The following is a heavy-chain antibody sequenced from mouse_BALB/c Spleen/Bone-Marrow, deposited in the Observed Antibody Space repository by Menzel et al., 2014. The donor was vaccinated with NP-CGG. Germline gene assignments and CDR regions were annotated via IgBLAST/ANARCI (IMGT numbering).Heavy chain of an antibody. CDR2: INPSNDTP. CDR1: GYTSTNYF. V-gene: IGHV1S81*02. Sequence: QVQLQQSEAELVKPGASVKLSCRVSGYTSTNYFVYWVKQRPGQGLEWIGEINPSNDTPNFNEKFKSKATLTVDKSSSTAYMQLSSLTSEDSAVYCCTRSGYYGYGWYFDVWGAGTTVTVSS. CDR3: TRSGYYGYGWYFDV. D-gene: IGHD1-2*01. J-gene: IGHJ1*01.